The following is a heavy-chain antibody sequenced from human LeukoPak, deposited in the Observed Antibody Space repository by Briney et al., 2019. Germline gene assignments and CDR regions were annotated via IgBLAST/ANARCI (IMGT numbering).Heavy chain of an antibody. CDR1: GFTFSSYS. V-gene: IGHV3-21*01. D-gene: IGHD3-16*01. Sequence: GGSLRLSCAASGFTFSSYSMNWVRQAPGKGLEWVSSISSSSSYIYYADSVKGRFTISRDNAKNSLYLQMNSLRAEDTAVYYCARGGLGGYPPLSYYYYMDVWGKGTTVTVSS. CDR3: ARGGLGGYPPLSYYYYMDV. CDR2: ISSSSSYI. J-gene: IGHJ6*03.